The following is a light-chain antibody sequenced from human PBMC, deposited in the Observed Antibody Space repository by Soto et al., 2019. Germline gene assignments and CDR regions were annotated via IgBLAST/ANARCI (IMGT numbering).Light chain of an antibody. J-gene: IGLJ1*01. CDR2: DVS. CDR3: CSYAGSSYV. Sequence: QSALTQPRSVSGSPGQSVTISCTGTSSDVGGYNYVSWYQQHPGKAPKLMIYDVSKRPSGVPDRFSGSKSGNTASLTISGLQAEDEAVYYCCSYAGSSYVFGTGTKLTVL. V-gene: IGLV2-11*01. CDR1: SSDVGGYNY.